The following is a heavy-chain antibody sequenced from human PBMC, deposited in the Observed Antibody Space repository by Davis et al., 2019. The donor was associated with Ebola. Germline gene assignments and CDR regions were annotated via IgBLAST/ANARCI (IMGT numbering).Heavy chain of an antibody. CDR3: TTSINQDY. D-gene: IGHD3-10*01. CDR1: GFTFSNAW. J-gene: IGHJ4*02. V-gene: IGHV3-15*07. Sequence: GESLKISCAASGFTFSNAWMNWVRQAPGKGLEWVGRIKSKTDGRTTDYAAPVKGRFTISRDDSKNTLYLQMNSLKTEDRAVYYCTTSINQDYWGQGTLVTVSS. CDR2: IKSKTDGRTT.